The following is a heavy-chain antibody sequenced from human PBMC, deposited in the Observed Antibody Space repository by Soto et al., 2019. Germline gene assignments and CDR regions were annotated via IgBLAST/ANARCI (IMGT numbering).Heavy chain of an antibody. V-gene: IGHV4-59*01. CDR1: GGSISSYY. CDR3: ARARTGVPSYYYGMDV. Sequence: SETLSLTCTVSGGSISSYYWSWIRQPPGKGLEWIGYIYYSGSTNYNPSLKSRVTISVDTSKNQFSLKLSSVTAADTAVYYCARARTGVPSYYYGMDVWGQGTTVTVS. J-gene: IGHJ6*02. D-gene: IGHD3-10*01. CDR2: IYYSGST.